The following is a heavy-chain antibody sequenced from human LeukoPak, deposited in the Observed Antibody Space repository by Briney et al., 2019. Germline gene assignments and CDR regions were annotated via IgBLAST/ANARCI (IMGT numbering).Heavy chain of an antibody. Sequence: PSEALSLTCNVSGGSISSGRYYWSWIRQPAGKGLEWIGRIYTRGSTNYNPSLKSRVTMSVDTSKNQFSLKLSSVTAADTAVYYCARERPRGYYDSSGYYRYYYYYMDVWGKGTTVTVSS. CDR1: GGSISSGRYY. CDR3: ARERPRGYYDSSGYYRYYYYYMDV. D-gene: IGHD3-22*01. CDR2: IYTRGST. J-gene: IGHJ6*03. V-gene: IGHV4-61*02.